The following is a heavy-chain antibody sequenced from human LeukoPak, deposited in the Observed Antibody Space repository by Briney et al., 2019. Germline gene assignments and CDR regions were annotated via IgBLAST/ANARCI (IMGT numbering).Heavy chain of an antibody. CDR3: ARDRGRYCSSTSCYTTGIYYYYGMDV. J-gene: IGHJ6*02. Sequence: GGSLRLSCAASGFTFSSYAMHWVRQAPGKGLEWVAVISYDGSNKYYADSVKGRFTISRDNSKNTLYLQMNSLRAEDTAVYYCARDRGRYCSSTSCYTTGIYYYYGMDVWGQRTTVTVSS. D-gene: IGHD2-2*02. V-gene: IGHV3-30-3*01. CDR1: GFTFSSYA. CDR2: ISYDGSNK.